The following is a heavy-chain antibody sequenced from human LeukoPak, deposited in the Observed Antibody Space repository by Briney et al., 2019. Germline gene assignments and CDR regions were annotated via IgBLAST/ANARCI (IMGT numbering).Heavy chain of an antibody. J-gene: IGHJ4*02. Sequence: GGSLRLSCAVSGFTFSDHFLDWVRQAPGKGLEWVGRSRNKAKSYTTEYAASVKGRFTISRDNAKNSLYLQMNSLRAEDTAVYYCAREIPHDLPDYWGQGTLVTVSS. CDR2: SRNKAKSYTT. V-gene: IGHV3-72*01. CDR1: GFTFSDHF. D-gene: IGHD3-3*01. CDR3: AREIPHDLPDY.